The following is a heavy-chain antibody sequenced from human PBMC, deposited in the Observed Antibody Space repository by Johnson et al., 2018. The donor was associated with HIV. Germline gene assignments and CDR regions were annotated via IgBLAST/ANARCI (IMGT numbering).Heavy chain of an antibody. Sequence: VQLVESGGGLVQPGRSLRLSCAASKFTFNNYAIHWVRQAPGKGLEWVAVISSDGSNKYYADSVKGRFTISRDNSKNTLYLQMNSLRSDDTAVYYCARPRIEVLPAGAFDIWGPGTMVTVSS. D-gene: IGHD2-2*01. CDR1: KFTFNNYA. CDR2: ISSDGSNK. J-gene: IGHJ3*02. V-gene: IGHV3-30*04. CDR3: ARPRIEVLPAGAFDI.